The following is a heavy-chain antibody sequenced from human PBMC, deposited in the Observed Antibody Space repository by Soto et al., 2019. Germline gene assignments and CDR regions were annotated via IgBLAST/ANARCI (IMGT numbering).Heavy chain of an antibody. V-gene: IGHV3-30*18. J-gene: IGHJ4*02. CDR1: GFTFSSYG. D-gene: IGHD2-15*01. Sequence: GGSKRLSCAASGFTFSSYGMHWVRQAPGKGLEWVAVISYDGSNKYYADSVKGRFTISRDNSKNTLYPQMNSLRAEDTAVYYCAKDQVLAPDYWGQGTLVTVSS. CDR3: AKDQVLAPDY. CDR2: ISYDGSNK.